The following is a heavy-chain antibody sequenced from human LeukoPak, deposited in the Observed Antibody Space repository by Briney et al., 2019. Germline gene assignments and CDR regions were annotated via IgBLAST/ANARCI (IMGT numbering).Heavy chain of an antibody. CDR2: IYHSGTT. CDR3: ARRYYDFWSGPERGSYFDY. V-gene: IGHV4-38-2*01. D-gene: IGHD3-3*01. CDR1: GYSISSGYY. Sequence: SETLSLTCAVSGYSISSGYYWGWIRQPPGKGLEWIGTIYHSGTTYYNPSLKSRVTMSVDTSKNQFSLKLSSVTAADTAVYYCARRYYDFWSGPERGSYFDYWGQGTLVTVSS. J-gene: IGHJ4*02.